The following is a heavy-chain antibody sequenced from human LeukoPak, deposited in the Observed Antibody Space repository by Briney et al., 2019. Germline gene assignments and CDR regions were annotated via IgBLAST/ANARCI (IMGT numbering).Heavy chain of an antibody. CDR2: INHSGST. V-gene: IGHV4-39*07. CDR3: ARRSGWYGYLDY. CDR1: SDSISNSAYH. Sequence: SETLSLTCTVSSDSISNSAYHWGWIRQPPGKGLEWIGEINHSGSTNYNPSLKSRVTISVDTSKNQFSLKLSSVTAADTAVYYCARRSGWYGYLDYWGQGTLVTVSS. D-gene: IGHD6-19*01. J-gene: IGHJ4*02.